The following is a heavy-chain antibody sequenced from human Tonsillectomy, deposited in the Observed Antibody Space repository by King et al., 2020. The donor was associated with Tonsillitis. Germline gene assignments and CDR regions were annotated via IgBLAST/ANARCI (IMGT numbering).Heavy chain of an antibody. CDR2: IRSKSYGWTT. Sequence: VQLVECGGALVQPGRSLRLSCTASGFTFGDFTMNWIRQAPGKGREWGGSIRSKSYGWTTEYAASVKDRFTIPRDDSKGIAYLQMNSLKTDDTAIYHCTRKYYYDSSGNAIDFWGQGTLVTVSS. CDR3: TRKYYYDSSGNAIDF. CDR1: GFTFGDFT. D-gene: IGHD3-22*01. J-gene: IGHJ4*02. V-gene: IGHV3-49*03.